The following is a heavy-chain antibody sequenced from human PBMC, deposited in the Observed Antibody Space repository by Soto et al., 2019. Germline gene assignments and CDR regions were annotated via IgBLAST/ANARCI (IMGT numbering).Heavy chain of an antibody. D-gene: IGHD3-16*01. Sequence: EVQLVESGGGLVQPGRSLGLSCAASGFTFDQYTMHWVRQAPGKGLEWVSSITWHSGTIGYADSVKGRFTISRDNAKNSLYLQMNSLRGEDTTLYYCAKEMITFGDFNYYYMDVWGKGTTVTVSS. CDR3: AKEMITFGDFNYYYMDV. CDR1: GFTFDQYT. V-gene: IGHV3-9*01. CDR2: ITWHSGTI. J-gene: IGHJ6*03.